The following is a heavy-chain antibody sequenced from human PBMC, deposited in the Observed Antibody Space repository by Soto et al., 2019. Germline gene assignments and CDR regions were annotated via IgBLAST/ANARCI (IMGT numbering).Heavy chain of an antibody. D-gene: IGHD3-10*01. CDR2: IIPILGIA. CDR3: ARAHMVRGVIPFAY. J-gene: IGHJ4*02. V-gene: IGHV1-69*02. Sequence: QVQLVQSGAEVKKPGSSVKVSCKASGGTFSSYTISWVRQAPGQGLEWMGRIIPILGIADYAQKFQGRVTITADKSTSTAYMELSSLRSEDTAVYYLARAHMVRGVIPFAYWGQGTLVTVSS. CDR1: GGTFSSYT.